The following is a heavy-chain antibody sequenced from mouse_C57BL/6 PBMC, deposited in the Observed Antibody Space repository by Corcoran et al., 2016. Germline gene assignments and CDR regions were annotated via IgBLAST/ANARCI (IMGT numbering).Heavy chain of an antibody. CDR3: ARGARLRLGPYAMDY. J-gene: IGHJ4*01. D-gene: IGHD2-4*01. Sequence: QIQLVQSGPELKKPGETVKISCRASGYTFTTYGMSWVKQAPGKGLKWMGWINTYSGVPTYADDFKGRFAFSLETSASTAYLQINNLKNEDTATYFCARGARLRLGPYAMDYWGQGTSVTVSS. CDR1: GYTFTTYG. CDR2: INTYSGVP. V-gene: IGHV9-3*01.